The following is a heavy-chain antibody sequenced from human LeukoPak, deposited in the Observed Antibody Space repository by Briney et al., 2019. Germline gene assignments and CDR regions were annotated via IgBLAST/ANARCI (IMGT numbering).Heavy chain of an antibody. CDR2: INSDGSST. V-gene: IGHV3-74*01. D-gene: IGHD6-13*01. J-gene: IGHJ4*02. Sequence: GGSLRLSCAASGFTVSSYWMHWVRQAPGKGLVWVSRINSDGSSTSYADSVKGRFTISRDNAKNTLYLQMNSLRAEDTAVYYCARVSSSWYEGFDYWGQGTLVTVSS. CDR1: GFTVSSYW. CDR3: ARVSSSWYEGFDY.